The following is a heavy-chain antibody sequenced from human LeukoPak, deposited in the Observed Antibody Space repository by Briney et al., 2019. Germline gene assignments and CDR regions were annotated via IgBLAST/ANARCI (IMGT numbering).Heavy chain of an antibody. J-gene: IGHJ4*02. D-gene: IGHD4-17*01. CDR1: GFTVSGNY. Sequence: GGSLRLSCAASGFTVSGNYMSWVRQAPGKGLEWVSVIYSDGSTYYADSVKGRFTISRDNSKNTLYLQMNSLRAEDTAVYYCARAREYGDYGRFDYWGQGTLVTVSS. V-gene: IGHV3-53*01. CDR3: ARAREYGDYGRFDY. CDR2: IYSDGST.